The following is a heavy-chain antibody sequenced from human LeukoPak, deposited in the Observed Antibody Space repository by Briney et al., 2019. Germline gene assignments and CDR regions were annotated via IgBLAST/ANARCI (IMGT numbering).Heavy chain of an antibody. Sequence: PGGSLRLSCAASGFTFSSYSMNWVRQAPGKGLEWVSSISSSSSYIYYADSVKGRFTISRDNAKNSLYLQMNSLRAEDTAVYYCARAAYSSGWWDAFDIWGQGTMVTVSS. CDR2: ISSSSSYI. CDR1: GFTFSSYS. J-gene: IGHJ3*02. D-gene: IGHD6-19*01. V-gene: IGHV3-21*01. CDR3: ARAAYSSGWWDAFDI.